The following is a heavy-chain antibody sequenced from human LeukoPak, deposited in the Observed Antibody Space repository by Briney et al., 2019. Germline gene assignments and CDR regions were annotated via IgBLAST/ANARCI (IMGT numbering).Heavy chain of an antibody. CDR3: ARDLIRRVGSSGSDY. CDR1: GYTFTSYY. J-gene: IGHJ4*02. V-gene: IGHV1-46*01. Sequence: ASVKVSCKASGYTFTSYYMHWVRQAPGQGLEWMGIINPSGGSTSYAQKFQGRVTMTRDMSTSTVYMELSSLRSEDTAVYYCARDLIRRVGSSGSDYWGQGTLVTVSS. CDR2: INPSGGST. D-gene: IGHD6-19*01.